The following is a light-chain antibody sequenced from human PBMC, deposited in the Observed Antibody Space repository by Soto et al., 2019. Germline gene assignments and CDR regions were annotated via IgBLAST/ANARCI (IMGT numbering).Light chain of an antibody. V-gene: IGKV1-12*01. J-gene: IGKJ1*01. Sequence: DIQMTQSPSSVSSSVGDRVSITCRASQGISSWLAWYQQKPGKAPNLLIYAASSLHSGVPSRFSGSGSGTEFTLAISSLQPDDFATYYCQQYNSYPWTFGQGTKVDIK. CDR2: AAS. CDR1: QGISSW. CDR3: QQYNSYPWT.